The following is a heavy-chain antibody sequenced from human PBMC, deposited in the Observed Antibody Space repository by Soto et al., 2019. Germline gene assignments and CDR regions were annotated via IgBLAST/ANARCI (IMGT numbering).Heavy chain of an antibody. CDR3: ARQSSRYCSSTPCYPSETFDY. J-gene: IGHJ4*02. Sequence: GESLKISCKGSGYSFTRYWISWVRQMPGKGLEWMGKIDPSDSYTNYSPAFQGHVTISTDKSISTAYLQWSSLKASDTAMYYCARQSSRYCSSTPCYPSETFDYWGQGTLVSASS. V-gene: IGHV5-10-1*01. D-gene: IGHD2-2*01. CDR2: IDPSDSYT. CDR1: GYSFTRYW.